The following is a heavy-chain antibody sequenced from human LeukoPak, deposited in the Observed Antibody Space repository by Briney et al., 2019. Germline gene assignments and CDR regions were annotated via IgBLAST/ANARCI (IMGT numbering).Heavy chain of an antibody. CDR2: INHSGST. CDR3: ARHPGGYSSSWYYFDY. V-gene: IGHV4-34*01. Sequence: PSETLSLTCAVYGGSFSGYYWSWIRQPPGKGLEWIGEINHSGSTNYNPSLKSRVTISVDTSKNQFSLKLSSVTAADTAVYYCARHPGGYSSSWYYFDYWGQGTLVTVSS. D-gene: IGHD6-13*01. CDR1: GGSFSGYY. J-gene: IGHJ4*02.